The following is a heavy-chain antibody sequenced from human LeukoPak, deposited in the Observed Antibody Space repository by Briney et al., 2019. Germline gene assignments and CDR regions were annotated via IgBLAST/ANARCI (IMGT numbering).Heavy chain of an antibody. CDR3: ARDIYYGSGSYEDYYYYGMGV. V-gene: IGHV1-8*01. CDR1: GYTFTSYD. J-gene: IGHJ6*02. CDR2: MNPNSGNT. D-gene: IGHD3-10*01. Sequence: GASVKVSCKASGYTFTSYDINWVRQATGQGLEWMGWMNPNSGNTGYAQKFQGRVTMTRNTSISTAYMELSSLRSEDTAVYYCARDIYYGSGSYEDYYYYGMGVWGQGTTVTVSS.